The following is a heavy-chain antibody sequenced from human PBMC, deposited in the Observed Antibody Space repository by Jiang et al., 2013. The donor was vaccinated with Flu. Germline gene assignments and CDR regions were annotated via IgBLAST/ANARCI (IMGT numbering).Heavy chain of an antibody. J-gene: IGHJ6*02. Sequence: VSCKASGYTFTSYGISWVRQAPGQGLEWMGWISAYNGNTNYAQKLQGRVTMTTDTSTSTAYMELRSLRSDDTAVYYCAYLYSPRFYGMDVWGQGTTVTVSS. CDR1: GYTFTSYG. D-gene: IGHD6-13*01. V-gene: IGHV1-18*01. CDR3: AYLYSPRFYGMDV. CDR2: ISAYNGNT.